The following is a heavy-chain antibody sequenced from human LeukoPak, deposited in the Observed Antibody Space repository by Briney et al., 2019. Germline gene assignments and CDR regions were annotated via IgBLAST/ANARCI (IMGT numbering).Heavy chain of an antibody. CDR3: ARSGSYHLPYYFDY. CDR1: GFTFSSYE. Sequence: GGSLRLSCAASGFTFSSYEMNWVRQAPGKGLEWVSYISSSGGSKYYADSVKGRFTISRDNGKNSLYLQMNSLRAEDTAVYYCARSGSYHLPYYFDYWGQGTLVTVSS. V-gene: IGHV3-48*03. J-gene: IGHJ4*02. CDR2: ISSSGGSK. D-gene: IGHD1-26*01.